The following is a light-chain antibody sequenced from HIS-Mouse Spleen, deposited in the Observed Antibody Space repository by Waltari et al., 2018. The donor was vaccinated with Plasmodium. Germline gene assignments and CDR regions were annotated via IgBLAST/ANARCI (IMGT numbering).Light chain of an antibody. CDR3: SSYTSSSTLV. V-gene: IGLV2-14*03. CDR2: DVS. J-gene: IGLJ2*01. Sequence: QSALTQPASVSGSPGQSLTISCPGTSSDVGGYNYVSWYQQHPGKAPKLMIYDVSNRPSGVSNRYAGSKSGNTASLTISGLQAGDEADYYCSSYTSSSTLVFGGGTKLTVL. CDR1: SSDVGGYNY.